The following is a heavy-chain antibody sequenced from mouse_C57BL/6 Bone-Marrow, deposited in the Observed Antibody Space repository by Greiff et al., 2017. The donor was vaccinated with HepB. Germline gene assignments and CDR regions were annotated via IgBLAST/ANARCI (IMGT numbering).Heavy chain of an antibody. D-gene: IGHD1-1*01. CDR3: ARRDPLQGYFDV. CDR2: ISNGGGST. J-gene: IGHJ1*03. CDR1: GFTFSDYY. V-gene: IGHV5-12*01. Sequence: DVQLQESGGGLVQPGGSLKLSCAASGFTFSDYYMYWVRQTPEKRLEWVAYISNGGGSTYYPDTVKGRFTISRDNAKNTLYLQMSRLKSEDTAMYYCARRDPLQGYFDVWGTGTTVTVSS.